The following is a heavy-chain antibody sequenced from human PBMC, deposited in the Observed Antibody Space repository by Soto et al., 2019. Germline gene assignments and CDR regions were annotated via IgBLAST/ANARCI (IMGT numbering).Heavy chain of an antibody. CDR1: GFIFASYA. J-gene: IGHJ4*02. CDR3: AKPGGMVTTIYDS. V-gene: IGHV3-23*01. D-gene: IGHD5-18*01. Sequence: EVQLLESGGGLVQPGGSLRLSCAASGFIFASYAMSWVRQAPGKGLEWVSNVSGSGAKTYYEESLKGRFSISRDNSKNMVYLEVNSLSADESAIYSCAKPGGMVTTIYDSWGQGTLVTVSS. CDR2: VSGSGAKT.